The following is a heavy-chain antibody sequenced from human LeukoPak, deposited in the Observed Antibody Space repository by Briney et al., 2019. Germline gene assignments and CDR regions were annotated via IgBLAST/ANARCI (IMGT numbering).Heavy chain of an antibody. CDR3: ARPCGGDCYQMDYYYYMDV. Sequence: GGSLRLSCAASGFTFSSYSMNWVRQAPGKGLEWVSYISSSSSTIYYADSVKGRFTISRDNAKNSLYLQMNSLRAEDTAVYYCARPCGGDCYQMDYYYYMDVWGKGTTVTVSS. CDR1: GFTFSSYS. J-gene: IGHJ6*03. V-gene: IGHV3-48*01. CDR2: ISSSSSTI. D-gene: IGHD2-21*02.